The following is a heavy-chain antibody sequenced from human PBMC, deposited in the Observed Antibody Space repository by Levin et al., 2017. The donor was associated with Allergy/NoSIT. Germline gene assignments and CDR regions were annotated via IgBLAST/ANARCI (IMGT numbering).Heavy chain of an antibody. D-gene: IGHD3-3*01. Sequence: PGGSLRLSCAASGFTFSSFAMSWVRQVPGKGLEWVSAITDSGGDTYFADSVKGRFTISRDNSKNTLYLQMNSLRADDAAIYYGAKHQSGSYSHYYAMDVWGQGTTVTVSS. CDR3: AKHQSGSYSHYYAMDV. V-gene: IGHV3-23*01. J-gene: IGHJ6*02. CDR2: ITDSGGDT. CDR1: GFTFSSFA.